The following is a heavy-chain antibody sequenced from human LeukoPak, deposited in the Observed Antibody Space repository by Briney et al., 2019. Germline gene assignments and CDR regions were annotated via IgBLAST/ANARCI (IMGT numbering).Heavy chain of an antibody. CDR2: INHSGST. J-gene: IGHJ4*02. CDR1: GFTFSSYW. V-gene: IGHV4-34*01. CDR3: ARQTGSGLFILP. Sequence: GSLRLSCAASGFTFSSYWMSWVRQPPGKGLEWIGEINHSGSTHYNASLKSQVSISIDTSKNQFSLRLTSVTAADTAVYYCARQTGSGLFILPGGQGTLVTVSS. D-gene: IGHD3/OR15-3a*01.